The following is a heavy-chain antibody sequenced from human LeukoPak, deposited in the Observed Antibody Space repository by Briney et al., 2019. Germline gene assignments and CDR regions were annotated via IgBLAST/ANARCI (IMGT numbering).Heavy chain of an antibody. CDR3: ARGRLWGGWPYWYFDL. CDR1: GYTFTSYD. J-gene: IGHJ2*01. V-gene: IGHV1-8*03. Sequence: ASVKDSCKASGYTFTSYDINWVRQATGQGLELMGWTNPNSGNTGYAQKFQGRVTITRNTSISTAYMELSSLRSEDAAVYYCARGRLWGGWPYWYFDLWGRGTLVTVSS. CDR2: TNPNSGNT. D-gene: IGHD6-19*01.